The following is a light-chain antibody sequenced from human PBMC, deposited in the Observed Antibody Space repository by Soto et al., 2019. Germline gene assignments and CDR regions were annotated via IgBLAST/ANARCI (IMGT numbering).Light chain of an antibody. CDR2: DVS. CDR3: SSYTSNILYV. J-gene: IGLJ1*01. Sequence: QSVLTQPASVSGSPGQSITISCTGTSSDVGDYNYVSWYQQHPGKAPKLMIYDVSNRPSGVSNRFSGSKSGNTASLTISGLQAEDEADYYCSSYTSNILYVFGTGTKLTVL. CDR1: SSDVGDYNY. V-gene: IGLV2-14*01.